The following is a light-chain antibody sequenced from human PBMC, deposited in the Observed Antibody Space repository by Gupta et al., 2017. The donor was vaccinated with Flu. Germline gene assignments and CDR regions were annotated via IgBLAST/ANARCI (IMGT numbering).Light chain of an antibody. CDR1: QSVSNN. J-gene: IGKJ4*01. CDR3: QQYNNWPPLT. Sequence: EIAMTQSLVTLPVSPGERVTLSCRASQSVSNNLAWYQQKPGQAPRLLIYGASTRATGIPARFSGSGSGTEFTLTISSLQSEDFAVYYCQQYNNWPPLTFGGGTKVEIK. V-gene: IGKV3-15*01. CDR2: GAS.